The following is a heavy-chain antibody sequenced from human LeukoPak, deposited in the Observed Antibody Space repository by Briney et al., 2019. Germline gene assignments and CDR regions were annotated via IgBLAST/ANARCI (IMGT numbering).Heavy chain of an antibody. D-gene: IGHD2-2*01. J-gene: IGHJ5*02. CDR2: INPNSGGT. Sequence: ASVKVSCKASGYTFTGYYMHWVRQAPGQGLEWMRWINPNSGGTNYAQKFQGRVTMTRDTSISTAYMELSRLRSDDTAVYYCARYCSSTSCSIYNWFDPWGPGTLVTVSS. CDR3: ARYCSSTSCSIYNWFDP. CDR1: GYTFTGYY. V-gene: IGHV1-2*02.